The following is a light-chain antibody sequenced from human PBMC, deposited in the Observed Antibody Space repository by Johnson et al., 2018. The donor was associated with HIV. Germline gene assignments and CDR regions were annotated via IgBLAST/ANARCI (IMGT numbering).Light chain of an antibody. CDR2: DNN. CDR3: GTWNNSLNGYV. Sequence: QSVLTQPPSVSAAPGQKVTISCSGSSSNIGNNYLSWYQQLPHTAPRLLISDNNKRPSGIPDRFSGSKSGASATLDITGLQHGDEADDYCGTWNNSLNGYVYGTGTKVTVL. CDR1: SSNIGNNY. V-gene: IGLV1-51*01. J-gene: IGLJ1*01.